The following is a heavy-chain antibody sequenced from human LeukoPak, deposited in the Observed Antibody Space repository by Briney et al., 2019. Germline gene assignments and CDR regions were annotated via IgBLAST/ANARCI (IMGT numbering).Heavy chain of an antibody. Sequence: PGGSLRLSCAASGFTFSSYWMSWVRQAPGKGLEWVANIKQDGSEKYYVDSVKGRFTISRDNAKNSLYLQMNSLRAEDTAVYYCARVLSEYSSSLVGYWGQGTLVTVSS. CDR1: GFTFSSYW. J-gene: IGHJ4*02. CDR2: IKQDGSEK. CDR3: ARVLSEYSSSLVGY. V-gene: IGHV3-7*01. D-gene: IGHD6-13*01.